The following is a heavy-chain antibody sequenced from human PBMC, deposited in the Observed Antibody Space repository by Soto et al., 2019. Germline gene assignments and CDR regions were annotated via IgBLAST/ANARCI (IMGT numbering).Heavy chain of an antibody. CDR2: MNPNSGNT. Sequence: QVQLVQSGAEVKKPGASVKVSCKASGYTFTSYDINWVRQATGHCLEYLGWMNPNSGNTGYVQKFQGRVTMTRDTSISTAYMELRSLRSEDTAVYFCARGVKYGAYSRWFDPWGQGTLVTVSS. CDR1: GYTFTSYD. V-gene: IGHV1-8*01. CDR3: ARGVKYGAYSRWFDP. D-gene: IGHD4-17*01. J-gene: IGHJ5*02.